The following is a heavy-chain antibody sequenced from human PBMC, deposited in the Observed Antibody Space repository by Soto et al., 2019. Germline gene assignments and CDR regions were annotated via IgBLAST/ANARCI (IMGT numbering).Heavy chain of an antibody. D-gene: IGHD6-13*01. Sequence: QVQLVESGGGVVQPGRSLRLSCAASGFTFSIYGMHWVRQAPGKGLEWVAVIWYDGSNQYYADSVKGRFTISRDNSKNTLYRQMNSRRAEDTAVYYCGRGRYSSSWSDFDYWGQGTLVTVSS. CDR3: GRGRYSSSWSDFDY. J-gene: IGHJ4*02. CDR2: IWYDGSNQ. CDR1: GFTFSIYG. V-gene: IGHV3-33*01.